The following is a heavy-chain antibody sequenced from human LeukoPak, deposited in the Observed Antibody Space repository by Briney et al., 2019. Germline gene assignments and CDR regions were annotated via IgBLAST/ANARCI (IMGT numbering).Heavy chain of an antibody. CDR3: TTGITMVRGVIHLIDY. J-gene: IGHJ4*02. Sequence: PGGSLRLSCAASGFTFSNAWMSWVRQAPGKGLEWVGRIKSKTDGGTTDYAAPVKGRFTISRGDSKNTLYLQMNSLKTEDTAVYYCTTGITMVRGVIHLIDYWGQGTLVTVSS. V-gene: IGHV3-15*01. CDR2: IKSKTDGGTT. CDR1: GFTFSNAW. D-gene: IGHD3-10*01.